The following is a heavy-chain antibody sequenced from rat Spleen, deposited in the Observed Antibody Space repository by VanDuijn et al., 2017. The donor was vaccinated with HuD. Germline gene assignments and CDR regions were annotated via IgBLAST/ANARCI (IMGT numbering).Heavy chain of an antibody. D-gene: IGHD1-1*01. CDR3: ARRAYYSGSYYWYFDF. Sequence: EVQLVESGGGLVQPGRSLKLSCAASGFTFSDYNMAWVRQAPKKGLEWVATISYDGSSTYYLDSVKGRFTISRDNAKSTLYLQMDSLRSEDTDTYYFARRAYYSGSYYWYFDFWGPVTMVTVSS. CDR1: GFTFSDYN. V-gene: IGHV5-7*01. CDR2: ISYDGSST. J-gene: IGHJ1*01.